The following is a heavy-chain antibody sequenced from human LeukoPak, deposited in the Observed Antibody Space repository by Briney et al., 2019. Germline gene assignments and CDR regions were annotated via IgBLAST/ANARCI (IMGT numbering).Heavy chain of an antibody. CDR3: AKGSGYLYYFDY. Sequence: GGSLRLSCAASGFTFSDYSMNWVRQAPGKGLEWVSAISGSGGSTYYADSVKGRFTISRDNSKNTLYLQMNSLRAEDTAVYYCAKGSGYLYYFDYWGQGTPVTVSS. CDR1: GFTFSDYS. J-gene: IGHJ4*02. V-gene: IGHV3-23*01. CDR2: ISGSGGST. D-gene: IGHD3-22*01.